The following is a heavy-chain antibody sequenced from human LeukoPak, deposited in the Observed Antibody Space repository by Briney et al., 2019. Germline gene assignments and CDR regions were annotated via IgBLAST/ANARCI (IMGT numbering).Heavy chain of an antibody. V-gene: IGHV4-59*01. CDR1: GGSISNYY. Sequence: SETLSLTCTVTGGSISNYYWSWIRQPPGKGLEWIGYIYYSGSTNYNPSLKSRVTISVDTSKNQFSLKLSSVTAADTAVYYCARGRAISSSWYRPNDYYYYMDVWGKGTTVTISS. CDR3: ARGRAISSSWYRPNDYYYYMDV. J-gene: IGHJ6*03. D-gene: IGHD6-13*01. CDR2: IYYSGST.